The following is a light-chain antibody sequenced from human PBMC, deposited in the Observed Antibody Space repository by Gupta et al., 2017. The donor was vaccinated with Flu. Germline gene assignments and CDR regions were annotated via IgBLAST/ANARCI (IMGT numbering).Light chain of an antibody. CDR3: QTWGTGIRV. CDR2: LNSDGSH. Sequence: QLVLPQSPSASASLGASVKLTCTLSSGHSSYAIAWHQQQPQRGPRYLMKLNSDGSHSKGDGIPDRFSGSSSGAERYLTISSRQSEDEADYYCQTWGTGIRVFGGGTKLTVL. J-gene: IGLJ3*02. CDR1: SGHSSYA. V-gene: IGLV4-69*01.